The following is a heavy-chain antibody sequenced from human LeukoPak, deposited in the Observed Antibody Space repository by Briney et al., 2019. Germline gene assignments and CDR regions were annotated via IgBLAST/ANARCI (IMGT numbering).Heavy chain of an antibody. CDR1: GGSFRGYY. J-gene: IGHJ4*02. D-gene: IGHD4-17*01. CDR2: INHRGST. V-gene: IGHV4-34*01. Sequence: PSETLSLTCAVSGGSFRGYYWSWVRQPPGKGLEGIGEINHRGSTNYNPSLKSRVTISVDTSKNQFSLKLTSVSAAHTALYSCARDRYGDYERYFDYWGQGTLVTVSS. CDR3: ARDRYGDYERYFDY.